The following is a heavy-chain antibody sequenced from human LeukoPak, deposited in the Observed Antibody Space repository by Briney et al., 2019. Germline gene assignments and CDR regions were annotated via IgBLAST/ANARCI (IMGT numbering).Heavy chain of an antibody. CDR3: ARGLRAPTRAQWEQPSREYYFDY. CDR2: IYTSGST. Sequence: SETLSLTCTVSGGSISSYYWSWIRQPAGKGLEWIGRIYTSGSTNYNPSLKSRVTMSVDTSKNQFSLKLSSVTAADTAVYYCARGLRAPTRAQWEQPSREYYFDYWGQGTLVTVSS. J-gene: IGHJ4*02. CDR1: GGSISSYY. D-gene: IGHD1-26*01. V-gene: IGHV4-4*07.